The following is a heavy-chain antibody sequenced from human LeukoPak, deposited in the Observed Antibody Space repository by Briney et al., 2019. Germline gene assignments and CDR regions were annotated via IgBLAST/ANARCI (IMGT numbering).Heavy chain of an antibody. V-gene: IGHV1-46*01. Sequence: ASVKASCKTSGYSFTSYYLHWVRQAPGQGLEWMGFINPSGGSTNYAQRFQGRVTVTSDTSTGTVYMQLSSLRSEDTAVYYCARSTNTDFDYWGQGTLVTVSS. CDR1: GYSFTSYY. J-gene: IGHJ4*02. D-gene: IGHD2-8*01. CDR3: ARSTNTDFDY. CDR2: INPSGGST.